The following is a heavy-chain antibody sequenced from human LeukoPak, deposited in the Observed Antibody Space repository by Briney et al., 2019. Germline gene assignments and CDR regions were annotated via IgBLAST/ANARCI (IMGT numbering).Heavy chain of an antibody. CDR3: ARVATTSVTIDY. J-gene: IGHJ4*02. Sequence: GSLRLSCAASGFTFSSYSMNWVRQAPGKGLEWVSSISSSSSYIYYADSVKGRFTISRDNAKNSLYLQMNSLRAEDTAVYYCARVATTSVTIDYWGQGTLVTVSS. CDR2: ISSSSSYI. D-gene: IGHD1-26*01. CDR1: GFTFSSYS. V-gene: IGHV3-21*01.